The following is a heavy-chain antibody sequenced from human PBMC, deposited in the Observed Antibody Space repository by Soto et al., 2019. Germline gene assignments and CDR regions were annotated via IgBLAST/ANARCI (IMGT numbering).Heavy chain of an antibody. J-gene: IGHJ6*02. CDR3: ARGLVVVVAATDYYYGMHV. V-gene: IGHV1-69*13. CDR1: GGTFSSYA. Sequence: ASVKVSCKASGGTFSSYAISWVRQAPGQGLEWMGGIIPIFGTTKYAQKFQGRVTITADESTSTAYMELSSLRSEDTAVYYCARGLVVVVAATDYYYGMHVWGQGTTVTVSS. D-gene: IGHD2-15*01. CDR2: IIPIFGTT.